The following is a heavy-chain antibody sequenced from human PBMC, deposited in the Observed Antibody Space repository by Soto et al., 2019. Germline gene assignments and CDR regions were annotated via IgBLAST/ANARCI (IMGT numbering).Heavy chain of an antibody. V-gene: IGHV1-69*08. CDR1: GGTFSSYT. CDR3: AGEQPGLKDGYIAGYYFDY. Sequence: QVQLVQSGAEVKKPGSSVKVSCKASGGTFSSYTISWVRQAPGQGLEWLGRIIPILGIANYAQKFQGRVTITAEKSTRTVYMELSSLMSEVTAVYCCAGEQPGLKDGYIAGYYFDYWGQGSLVTVSS. D-gene: IGHD5-12*01. J-gene: IGHJ4*02. CDR2: IIPILGIA.